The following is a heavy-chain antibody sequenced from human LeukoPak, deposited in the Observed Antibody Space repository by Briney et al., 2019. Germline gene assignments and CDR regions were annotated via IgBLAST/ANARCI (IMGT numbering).Heavy chain of an antibody. CDR2: IPSSGDGT. V-gene: IGHV3-23*01. D-gene: IGHD5-12*01. J-gene: IGHJ4*02. CDR1: GFTFRNYA. Sequence: GRSLRLSCAASGFTFRNYAMTWVRQAPGKGLEWVSSIPSSGDGTYYADSVKGRFTISRDNSKNMLYLQMNSLRAEDTAVYYCARRTSGAFDFWDQGTLVTVSS. CDR3: ARRTSGAFDF.